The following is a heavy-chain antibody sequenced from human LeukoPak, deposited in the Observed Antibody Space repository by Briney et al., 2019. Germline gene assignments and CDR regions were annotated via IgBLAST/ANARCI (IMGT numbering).Heavy chain of an antibody. CDR3: AKGLVSDVDTAMVTDY. D-gene: IGHD5-18*01. Sequence: GGSLRLSCAASGFTFSSYAMSWVRQAPGKGLEWVSAISGSGGSTYYADSVKGRFTISRDNSKNTLYLQMNSLRAEDTAVYYCAKGLVSDVDTAMVTDYWGQGTLVTVSS. V-gene: IGHV3-23*01. J-gene: IGHJ4*02. CDR1: GFTFSSYA. CDR2: ISGSGGST.